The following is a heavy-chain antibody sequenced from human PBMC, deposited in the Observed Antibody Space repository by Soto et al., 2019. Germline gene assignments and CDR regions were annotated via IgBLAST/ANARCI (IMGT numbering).Heavy chain of an antibody. J-gene: IGHJ3*02. CDR3: ARDLILGDCSGGSCYSSDDAFDI. Sequence: QVQLVQSGAEVKKPGSSVKVSCKASGGTFSSYAISWVRQAPGQGLEWMGGIIPIFGTANYAQKFQGRVTISADESTSTAYMELSSRRAEDTAVYYCARDLILGDCSGGSCYSSDDAFDIWGQGTMVTVSS. V-gene: IGHV1-69*01. D-gene: IGHD2-15*01. CDR2: IIPIFGTA. CDR1: GGTFSSYA.